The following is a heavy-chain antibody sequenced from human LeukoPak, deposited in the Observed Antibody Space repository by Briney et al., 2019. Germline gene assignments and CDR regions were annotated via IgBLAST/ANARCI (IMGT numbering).Heavy chain of an antibody. V-gene: IGHV1-8*01. CDR1: GYTFTSYD. J-gene: IGHJ4*02. Sequence: GASVKVSCKASGYTFTSYDINWVRQAPGQGLEWMGWMNPNSGNTGYAQKFQGRVTMTRDMSTSTVYMELSSLRSEDTAVYYCARGTYYGGNRAPHYFDYWSQGTLVTVSS. D-gene: IGHD4-23*01. CDR3: ARGTYYGGNRAPHYFDY. CDR2: MNPNSGNT.